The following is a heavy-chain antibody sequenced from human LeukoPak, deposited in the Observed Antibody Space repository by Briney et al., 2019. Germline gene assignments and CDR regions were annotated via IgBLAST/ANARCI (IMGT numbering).Heavy chain of an antibody. J-gene: IGHJ4*02. V-gene: IGHV3-30-3*01. CDR1: GFTFSSYA. Sequence: GGSLRLSCAASGFTFSSYAMHWVRQAPGKGLEWVAVISYDGSNKYYADSVKGRFTISRDNSKNTLYLQMNSLRVEDTAVYYCARDSGWLLYFDYWGQGTLVTVSS. D-gene: IGHD3-9*01. CDR2: ISYDGSNK. CDR3: ARDSGWLLYFDY.